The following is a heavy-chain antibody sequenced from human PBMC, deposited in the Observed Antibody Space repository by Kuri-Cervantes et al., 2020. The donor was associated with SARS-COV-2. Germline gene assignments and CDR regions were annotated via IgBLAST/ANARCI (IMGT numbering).Heavy chain of an antibody. CDR2: ITYDGSNK. CDR3: ARDVSSGSYYKDAFNV. CDR1: GFTFSSYA. Sequence: GESLKIPCPASGFTFSSYAMHWVRQAPGKGLEWVAVITYDGSNKYYADSVQGRITISRDNSKNTLYLQTNSLRGDDTAVYYCARDVSSGSYYKDAFNVWGQGTMVTVSS. J-gene: IGHJ3*01. D-gene: IGHD1-26*01. V-gene: IGHV3-30*01.